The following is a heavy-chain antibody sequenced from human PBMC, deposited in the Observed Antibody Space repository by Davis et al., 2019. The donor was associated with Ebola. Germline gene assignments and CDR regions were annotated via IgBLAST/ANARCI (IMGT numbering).Heavy chain of an antibody. V-gene: IGHV3-23*01. CDR2: IYPSGTS. CDR3: AKDRVPDGRWTIDC. D-gene: IGHD1-14*01. J-gene: IGHJ4*02. CDR1: GFTFGTYS. Sequence: GGSLRLSCAASGFTFGTYSMNWVRQAPGKGLEWVSSIYPSGTSFYADSVRGRFTTSRDNSKNILYLQMSSLRAEDTAIYYCAKDRVPDGRWTIDCWGQGALVTVSS.